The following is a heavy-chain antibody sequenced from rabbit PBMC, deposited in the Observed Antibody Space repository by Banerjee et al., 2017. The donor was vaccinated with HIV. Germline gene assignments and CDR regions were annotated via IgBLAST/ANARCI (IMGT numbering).Heavy chain of an antibody. J-gene: IGHJ4*01. D-gene: IGHD1-1*01. Sequence: QEQLVESGGGLVQPEGSLTLTCTASGFTISSSYWICWVRQAPGKGLEWIACIYTGSGSTWYASWVNGRFTISRSTSLNTVDLKMTSLTAADTATYFCARDLTGVIGWNFNLWGPGTLVTVS. CDR2: IYTGSGST. CDR1: GFTISSSYW. CDR3: ARDLTGVIGWNFNL. V-gene: IGHV1S43*01.